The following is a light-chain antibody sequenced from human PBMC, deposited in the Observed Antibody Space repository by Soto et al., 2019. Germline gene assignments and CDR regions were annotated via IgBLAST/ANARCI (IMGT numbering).Light chain of an antibody. Sequence: DIQMTQSPSTLSAYVGDRVTITCRASQSISSWLAWYLQKPGKAPNLLIYDASSLESGVPSRFSGSGSGTEFTLTISSLQPDDFATYYCQQYKSYWTFGQGTKVDI. CDR1: QSISSW. J-gene: IGKJ1*01. CDR3: QQYKSYWT. V-gene: IGKV1-5*01. CDR2: DAS.